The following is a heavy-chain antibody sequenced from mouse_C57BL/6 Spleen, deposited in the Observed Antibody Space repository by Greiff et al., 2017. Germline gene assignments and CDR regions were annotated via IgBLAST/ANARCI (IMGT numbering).Heavy chain of an antibody. CDR3: ARGVLLDY. D-gene: IGHD2-14*01. J-gene: IGHJ2*01. CDR2: INPSTGGT. Sequence: VQLKESGPELVKPGASVQISCKASGYSFTGYYMNWVKQSPEKSLEWIGEINPSTGGTTYNQKFKAKATLTVYKSSITAYRQLKSLTSEDYAVYNCARGVLLDYWGQGTTLTVSS. V-gene: IGHV1-42*01. CDR1: GYSFTGYY.